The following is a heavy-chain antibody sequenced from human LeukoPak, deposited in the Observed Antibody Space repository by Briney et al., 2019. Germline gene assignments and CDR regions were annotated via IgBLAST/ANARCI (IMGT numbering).Heavy chain of an antibody. V-gene: IGHV1-2*06. Sequence: ASVKVSCKASGYTFTGYCMHWVRQAPGQGLEWMGRINPNSGGTNYAQKFQGRVTMTRDTSISTAYMELSRLRSEDTAVYYCATAPYCSGGSCYYFDYWGQGTLVTVSS. CDR3: ATAPYCSGGSCYYFDY. D-gene: IGHD2-15*01. CDR2: INPNSGGT. J-gene: IGHJ4*02. CDR1: GYTFTGYC.